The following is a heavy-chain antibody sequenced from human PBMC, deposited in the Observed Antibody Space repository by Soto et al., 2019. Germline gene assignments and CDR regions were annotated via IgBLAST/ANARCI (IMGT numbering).Heavy chain of an antibody. V-gene: IGHV1-3*01. D-gene: IGHD6-6*01. CDR1: GYTFTSYA. J-gene: IGHJ5*02. Sequence: ASVKVSCKASGYTFTSYAMHWVRQAPGQRLEWMGWINAGNGNTKYSPKFQGRVTITRDTSASTAYMGLSSLRSEDTAVYCCARSIAASDWFDPWGQGTLVTVSS. CDR2: INAGNGNT. CDR3: ARSIAASDWFDP.